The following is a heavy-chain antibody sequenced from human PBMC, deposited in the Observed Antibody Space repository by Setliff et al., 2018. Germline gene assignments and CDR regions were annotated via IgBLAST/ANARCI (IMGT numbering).Heavy chain of an antibody. CDR3: ARQAIFGSDAFDI. J-gene: IGHJ3*02. CDR1: GYSFTNYW. CDR2: LYPGDSDT. D-gene: IGHD3-3*01. V-gene: IGHV5-51*01. Sequence: PGESLKISCKGSGYSFTNYWIGWVRQMPGKGLEWMGILYPGDSDTRYSPSFQGQVTFSADKSISTAYLQWSSLKASDTAMYYCARQAIFGSDAFDIWGQGTMVTVSS.